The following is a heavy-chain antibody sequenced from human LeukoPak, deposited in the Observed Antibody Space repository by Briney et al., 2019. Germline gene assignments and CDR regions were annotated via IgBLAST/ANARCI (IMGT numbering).Heavy chain of an antibody. V-gene: IGHV3-7*01. CDR2: IKQDGSEK. CDR3: ATQHYGDFDY. Sequence: PGGSLRLSCAASGFTFSSYWMTWVRQAPGKGLEWVATIKQDGSEKYYVDSVKGRFTISRDNAKNSLYLQMNSLRAEDTAVYYCATQHYGDFDYWGQGTLVTVSS. D-gene: IGHD3-16*01. CDR1: GFTFSSYW. J-gene: IGHJ4*02.